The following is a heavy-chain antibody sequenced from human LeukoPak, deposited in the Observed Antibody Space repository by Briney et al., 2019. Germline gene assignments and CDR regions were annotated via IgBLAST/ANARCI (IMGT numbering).Heavy chain of an antibody. CDR1: GFTFSSYA. V-gene: IGHV3-23*01. Sequence: PRGSLRLSCAASGFTFSSYAMSWVRQAPGQGLGWVSAISGSGGSTYYGDSVKGRFTISRDNSKNTLYQQMNSLRAEDTAVYYCAKIDIVVVVAATTFDYWGQGTLVTVSS. D-gene: IGHD2-15*01. CDR2: ISGSGGST. CDR3: AKIDIVVVVAATTFDY. J-gene: IGHJ4*02.